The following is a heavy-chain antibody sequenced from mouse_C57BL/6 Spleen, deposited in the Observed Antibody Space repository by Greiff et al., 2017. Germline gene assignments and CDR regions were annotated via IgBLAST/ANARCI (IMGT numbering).Heavy chain of an antibody. D-gene: IGHD1-1*02. Sequence: QVQLQQPGAELVKPGASVKLSCKASGYTFTSYWMHWVKQRPGQGLEWIGMIHPNSGSTNYNAKFKIKATLTVDKSSSTAYMQLSSLTSEDSAVYYCARRWDWYFDVWGTGTTVTVSS. J-gene: IGHJ1*03. CDR2: IHPNSGST. CDR3: ARRWDWYFDV. V-gene: IGHV1-64*01. CDR1: GYTFTSYW.